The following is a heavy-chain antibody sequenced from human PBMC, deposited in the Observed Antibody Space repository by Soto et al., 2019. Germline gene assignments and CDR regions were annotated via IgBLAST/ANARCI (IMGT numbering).Heavy chain of an antibody. CDR2: IWYDGSRE. D-gene: IGHD3-22*01. CDR3: ARVPRYDTWYFDY. CDR1: GFSVSTHV. J-gene: IGHJ4*02. V-gene: IGHV3-33*01. Sequence: QVQLVESGGGVVQPGRSLRLSCTASGFSVSTHVIHWVRQAPGKGLEWVAVIWYDGSREYYAESVKGRFTISRDNSKDTMYLQMHSRRAEGTAVYYCARVPRYDTWYFDYWGQGTLATVSS.